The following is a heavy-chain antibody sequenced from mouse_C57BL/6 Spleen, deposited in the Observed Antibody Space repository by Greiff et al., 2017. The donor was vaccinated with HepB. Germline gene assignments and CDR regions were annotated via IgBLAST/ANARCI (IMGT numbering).Heavy chain of an antibody. D-gene: IGHD2-4*01. CDR2: IDPSDSET. CDR1: GYTFTSYW. CDR3: ARWGLRRGSYWYFDV. V-gene: IGHV1-52*01. Sequence: QVQLQQPGAELVRPGSSVKLSCKASGYTFTSYWMHWVKQRPIQGLEWIGNIDPSDSETQYNQKFKDKATLTVDKSSSTAYMQLSSLTSEDSAVYYCARWGLRRGSYWYFDVWGTGTTVTVSS. J-gene: IGHJ1*03.